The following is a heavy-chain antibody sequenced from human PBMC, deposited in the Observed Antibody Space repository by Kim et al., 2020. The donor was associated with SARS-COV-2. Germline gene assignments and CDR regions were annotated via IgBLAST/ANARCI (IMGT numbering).Heavy chain of an antibody. V-gene: IGHV4-59*09. J-gene: IGHJ6*02. CDR3: ARGGSSTSWIDYYYGMDV. D-gene: IGHD2-2*01. Sequence: KSRVTISVDTSKNQFSLKLSSVTAADTAVYYCARGGSSTSWIDYYYGMDVWGQGTTVTVSS.